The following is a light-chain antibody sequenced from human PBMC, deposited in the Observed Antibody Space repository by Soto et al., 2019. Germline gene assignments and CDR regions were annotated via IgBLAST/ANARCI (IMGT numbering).Light chain of an antibody. CDR2: GAS. J-gene: IGKJ5*01. CDR1: QSVSSR. V-gene: IGKV3-20*01. Sequence: EIVLTQSPCTLSLSPGERSTLSCMASQSVSSRLAWYQQRPGQAPRLLISGASSRATGIPDRFSGSGSGTDFTLTISRLEPEDFALYYCQHYAHNSPITFGQGTRLEIK. CDR3: QHYAHNSPIT.